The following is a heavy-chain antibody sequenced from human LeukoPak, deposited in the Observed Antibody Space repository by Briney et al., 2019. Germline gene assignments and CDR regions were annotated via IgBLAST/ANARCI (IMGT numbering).Heavy chain of an antibody. V-gene: IGHV4-30-4*01. J-gene: IGHJ4*02. Sequence: SETLSLTCTVSGGSISSGDYYWSWIRQPPGKGLEWIGYIYYSGSTYYNPSLKSRLTISADTSKNQFSLKLRSVTAADTAVYYCARETHDPTMVRGVVDYWGRGTLVTVSS. D-gene: IGHD3-10*01. CDR2: IYYSGST. CDR3: ARETHDPTMVRGVVDY. CDR1: GGSISSGDYY.